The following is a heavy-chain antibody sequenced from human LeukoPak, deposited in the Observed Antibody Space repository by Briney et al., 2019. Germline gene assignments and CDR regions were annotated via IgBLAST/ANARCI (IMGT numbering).Heavy chain of an antibody. CDR1: GGSFSGYY. Sequence: PSETLSLTCAVYGGSFSGYYWSWIRQPPGKGLEWIGEINHSGSTNYNPSLKSRVTISVDTSKNQFSLKLSSVTAADTAVYYCARGRGGPDYWGQGTLVTVPS. CDR2: INHSGST. CDR3: ARGRGGPDY. D-gene: IGHD3-10*01. V-gene: IGHV4-34*01. J-gene: IGHJ4*02.